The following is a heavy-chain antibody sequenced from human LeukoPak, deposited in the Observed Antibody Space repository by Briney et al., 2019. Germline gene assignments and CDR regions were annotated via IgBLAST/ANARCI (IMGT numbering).Heavy chain of an antibody. CDR3: ASRCGGSSDSCWFDP. D-gene: IGHD4-23*01. V-gene: IGHV4-34*01. CDR2: INHSGGT. Sequence: SETLSLTCAVYGGSFIGYDWTWIRQPPGKGLEWIGEINHSGGTNYNPSLKSRVTISVDTSKNQFSLNLTSVTAADTAVYYCASRCGGSSDSCWFDPWGQGTLVTVSS. J-gene: IGHJ5*02. CDR1: GGSFIGYD.